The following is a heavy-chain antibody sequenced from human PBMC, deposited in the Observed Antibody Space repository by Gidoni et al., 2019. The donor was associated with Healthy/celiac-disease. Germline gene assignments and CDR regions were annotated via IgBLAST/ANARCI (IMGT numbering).Heavy chain of an antibody. V-gene: IGHV3-49*04. CDR2: SRSKAYGGTT. CDR3: TRTNVFYYYGMDV. D-gene: IGHD3-16*01. J-gene: IGHJ6*02. CDR1: GFTFGDYA. Sequence: EVQLVESGGGLVQPGRSLRLACTASGFTFGDYAMSWVRQAPGKGLEWVGFSRSKAYGGTTEYAASVKGRFTISRDDSKSIAYLQMNSLKTEDTAVYYCTRTNVFYYYGMDVWGQGTTVTVSS.